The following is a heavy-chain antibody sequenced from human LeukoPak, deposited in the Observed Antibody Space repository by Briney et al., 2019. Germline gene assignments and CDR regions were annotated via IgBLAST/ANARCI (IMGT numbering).Heavy chain of an antibody. CDR2: IIPIFGTA. Sequence: SVKVSCKASGGTFSSYAISWVRQAPGQGLEWMGGIIPIFGTANYAQKFQGRVTITTDESTSTAYMELSSLRSEDTAVYYCASYMGGSWLLNYWGQGTLVTVSS. D-gene: IGHD1-26*01. V-gene: IGHV1-69*05. CDR1: GGTFSSYA. J-gene: IGHJ4*02. CDR3: ASYMGGSWLLNY.